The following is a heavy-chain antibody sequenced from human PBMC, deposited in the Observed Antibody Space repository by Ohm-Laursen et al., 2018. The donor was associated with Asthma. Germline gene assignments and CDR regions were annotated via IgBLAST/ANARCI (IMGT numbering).Heavy chain of an antibody. V-gene: IGHV1-69*13. CDR2: INSVFGTS. Sequence: GASVKVSCKASGGTFSSYAIGWVRQAPGQGLEWLGGINSVFGTSTYAQKFHDRFTITADESTSTVYMTLSSLTSEDTAVYYCARKAGSCITSNCYSLDFWGQGTLVTVSS. CDR1: GGTFSSYA. J-gene: IGHJ4*02. D-gene: IGHD2-15*01. CDR3: ARKAGSCITSNCYSLDF.